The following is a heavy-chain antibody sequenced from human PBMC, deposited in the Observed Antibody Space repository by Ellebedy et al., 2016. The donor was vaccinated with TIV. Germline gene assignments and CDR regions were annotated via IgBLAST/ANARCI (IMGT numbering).Heavy chain of an antibody. D-gene: IGHD6-19*01. CDR3: ARYNSGSKTFDY. V-gene: IGHV6-1*01. Sequence: SQTLSLTCAISGDSVSSGGPTWNWIRQSPSRGIEWLGRTYYRSTWFNEYAVSVRSRITISPDTSKNQFSLQLKSVTAEDTAVYYCARYNSGSKTFDYWGQGALVTVSS. CDR1: GDSVSSGGPT. J-gene: IGHJ4*02. CDR2: TYYRSTWFN.